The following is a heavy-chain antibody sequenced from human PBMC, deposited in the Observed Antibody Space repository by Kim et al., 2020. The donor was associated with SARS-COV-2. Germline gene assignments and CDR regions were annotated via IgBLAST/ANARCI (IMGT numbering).Heavy chain of an antibody. J-gene: IGHJ1*01. CDR2: IWYDGSNK. Sequence: GGSLRLSCAASGFTFSSYGMHWVRQAPGKGLEWVALIWYDGSNKYYAESVKGRFTISRDDSKNMLYLQMNSLRAEDTAVYYCVRDASRNCGGDCFSRYFQHWGQGTLITVSS. CDR1: GFTFSSYG. V-gene: IGHV3-33*01. CDR3: VRDASRNCGGDCFSRYFQH. D-gene: IGHD2-21*02.